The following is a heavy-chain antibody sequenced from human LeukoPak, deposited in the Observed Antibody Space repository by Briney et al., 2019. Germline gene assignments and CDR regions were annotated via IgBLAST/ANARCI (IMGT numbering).Heavy chain of an antibody. CDR1: GGSISNYY. D-gene: IGHD1-1*01. CDR2: IYYSGSI. Sequence: PSETLSLTCTLSGGSISNYYWNWIRQPPGKGLDWIGYIYYSGSIKYNPSLKSRVTISVDTSKNQFSLRLSSVTAADTAVYYCARGGFLDPFDPWGQGTLVTVSS. J-gene: IGHJ5*02. CDR3: ARGGFLDPFDP. V-gene: IGHV4-59*01.